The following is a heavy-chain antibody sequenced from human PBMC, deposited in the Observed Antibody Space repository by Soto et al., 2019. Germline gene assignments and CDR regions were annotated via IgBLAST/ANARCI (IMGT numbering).Heavy chain of an antibody. CDR1: GYSFNSYW. J-gene: IGHJ4*02. Sequence: GESLKISCKGSGYSFNSYWIGWVRQMPGKGLEWMGIIYPEDSDTRYSPSFQGQVTISADKSISTAYLQWSSLKASDTAMYYCARSRGVWGSYRSEFDYWGQGTLVTVSS. CDR2: IYPEDSDT. V-gene: IGHV5-51*01. D-gene: IGHD3-16*02. CDR3: ARSRGVWGSYRSEFDY.